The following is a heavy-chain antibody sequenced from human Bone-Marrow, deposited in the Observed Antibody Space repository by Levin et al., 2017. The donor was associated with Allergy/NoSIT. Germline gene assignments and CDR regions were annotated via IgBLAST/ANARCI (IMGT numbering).Heavy chain of an antibody. Sequence: PGGSLRLSCTASGFTFDDYGVAWVRQVPRKGLEWVSGLNWNGAAAGYADSVKGRFSISRDNAKKSLFLQMSSLRAEDTALYYCARRAAATVDWYFDLWGRGTLVTVSS. V-gene: IGHV3-20*04. J-gene: IGHJ2*01. CDR2: LNWNGAAA. CDR3: ARRAAATVDWYFDL. D-gene: IGHD1-1*01. CDR1: GFTFDDYG.